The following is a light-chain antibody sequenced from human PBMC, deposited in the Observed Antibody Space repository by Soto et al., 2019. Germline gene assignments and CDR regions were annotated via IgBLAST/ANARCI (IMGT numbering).Light chain of an antibody. CDR2: DAS. V-gene: IGKV3-11*01. CDR3: QQRSNFKYT. Sequence: ETVLTQSPAILSLSPGARVTLSCRASQSVSSNLAWYQQHPGQAPRLLIYDASNRATGIPARFSGSGSGTDFTLTISSLEPEDFAVYYCQQRSNFKYTFGQGTKLEIK. J-gene: IGKJ2*01. CDR1: QSVSSN.